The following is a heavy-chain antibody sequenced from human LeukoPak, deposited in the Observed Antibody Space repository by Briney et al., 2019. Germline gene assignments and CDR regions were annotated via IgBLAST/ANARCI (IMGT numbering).Heavy chain of an antibody. CDR2: SYGSDT. D-gene: IGHD1-14*01. CDR1: GFTISSDA. Sequence: GGSLRLSCVASGFTISSDAMTWVRQAPGQGLEWVSASYGSDTDYADSVRGRFTISRDDSKNTLYLQMNGLRVEDTAVYYCSKERRGETGPFEFRGQGTLVTVSP. V-gene: IGHV3-23*05. CDR3: SKERRGETGPFEF. J-gene: IGHJ4*02.